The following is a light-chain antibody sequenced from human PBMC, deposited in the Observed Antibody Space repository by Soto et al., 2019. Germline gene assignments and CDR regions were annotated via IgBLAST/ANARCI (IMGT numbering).Light chain of an antibody. CDR3: NSYTSSSTYV. CDR1: SSDVGSYNY. CDR2: DVS. J-gene: IGLJ1*01. Sequence: QSVLNKPASVSGSPGQSIAISCTGTSSDVGSYNYVSWYQQHPGKAPKLMIYDVSNRPSGVSDRFSGSKSGNTASLTISGLQAEDEADYFCNSYTSSSTYVFGTGTKVTLL. V-gene: IGLV2-14*03.